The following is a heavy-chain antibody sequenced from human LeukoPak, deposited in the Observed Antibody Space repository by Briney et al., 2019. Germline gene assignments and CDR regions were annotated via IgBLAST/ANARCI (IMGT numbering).Heavy chain of an antibody. CDR1: GGSISSSSYY. Sequence: SETLSLTCTVSGGSISSSSYYWGWIRQPPGKGLEWIGSIYYSGSTYYNPSLKSRVTISVDTSKNQFSLKLSSVTAADTAVYYCATRKLGRGVDYWGQGTLVTVSS. J-gene: IGHJ4*02. CDR3: ATRKLGRGVDY. CDR2: IYYSGST. V-gene: IGHV4-39*01. D-gene: IGHD7-27*01.